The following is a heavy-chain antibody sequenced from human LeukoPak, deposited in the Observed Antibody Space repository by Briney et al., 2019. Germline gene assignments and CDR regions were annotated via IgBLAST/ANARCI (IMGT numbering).Heavy chain of an antibody. Sequence: ASVKVSCKASGYTFTSYGISWVRQAPGQGLEWMGWISAYNGNTNYAQKLQGRVTMTTDTSTSTAYMELRSLRSDDTAVYYCARDTIAYCGGDCYPEWFDPWGQGTLVTVSS. CDR2: ISAYNGNT. CDR1: GYTFTSYG. J-gene: IGHJ5*02. CDR3: ARDTIAYCGGDCYPEWFDP. D-gene: IGHD2-21*02. V-gene: IGHV1-18*01.